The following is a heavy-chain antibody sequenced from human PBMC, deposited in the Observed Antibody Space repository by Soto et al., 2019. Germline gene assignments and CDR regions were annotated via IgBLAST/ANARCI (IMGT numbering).Heavy chain of an antibody. V-gene: IGHV3-15*01. Sequence: GGPLRLSCAASGFTFSNALMNWVRQAPGKGLEWIGRIKSKIDGGTTDYAAPVKGRFIISRDDSKNTLHLQMSSLKTEDTALYYCTSEVRSGIYGPCDYWDQGT. D-gene: IGHD3-10*01. CDR3: TSEVRSGIYGPCDY. J-gene: IGHJ4*02. CDR2: IKSKIDGGTT. CDR1: GFTFSNAL.